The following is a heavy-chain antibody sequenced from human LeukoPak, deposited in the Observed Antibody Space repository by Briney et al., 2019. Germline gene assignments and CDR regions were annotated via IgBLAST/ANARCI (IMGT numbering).Heavy chain of an antibody. J-gene: IGHJ6*04. D-gene: IGHD3-3*01. CDR2: INPNSGGT. Sequence: GASVKVSCKASGYTFTSYGISWVRQAPGQGLEWMGWINPNSGGTNYAQKFQGRVTMTRDTSISTAYMELSRLRSDDTAVYYCAREPPASYDLPPLGVWGKGTTVTVSS. CDR3: AREPPASYDLPPLGV. CDR1: GYTFTSYG. V-gene: IGHV1-2*02.